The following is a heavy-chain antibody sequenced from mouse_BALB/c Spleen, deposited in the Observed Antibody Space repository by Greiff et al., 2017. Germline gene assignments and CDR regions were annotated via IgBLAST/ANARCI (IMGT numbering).Heavy chain of an antibody. J-gene: IGHJ4*01. V-gene: IGHV5-6-3*01. D-gene: IGHD6-1*01. CDR3: ASLSYAMDY. CDR2: INSNGGST. Sequence: EVNVVESGGGLVQPGGSLKLSCAASGFTFSSYGMSWVRQTPDKRLELVATINSNGGSTYYPDSVKGRFTISRDNAKNTLYLQMSSLKSEDTAMYYCASLSYAMDYWGQGTSVTVSS. CDR1: GFTFSSYG.